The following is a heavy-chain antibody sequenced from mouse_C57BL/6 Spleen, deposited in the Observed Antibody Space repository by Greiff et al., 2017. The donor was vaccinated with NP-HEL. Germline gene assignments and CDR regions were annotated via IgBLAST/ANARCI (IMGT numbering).Heavy chain of an antibody. CDR3: ARGGDYYGSSSGYCDY. V-gene: IGHV5-4*03. D-gene: IGHD1-1*01. CDR2: ISDGGSYT. J-gene: IGHJ2*01. Sequence: EVMLVESGGGLVKPGGSLKLSCAASGFTFSSYAMSWVRQTPEKRLEWVATISDGGSYTYYPDNVKGRFTISRDNAKNNLYLQMSHLKSEDTAMYYCARGGDYYGSSSGYCDYWGQGTTLTVSS. CDR1: GFTFSSYA.